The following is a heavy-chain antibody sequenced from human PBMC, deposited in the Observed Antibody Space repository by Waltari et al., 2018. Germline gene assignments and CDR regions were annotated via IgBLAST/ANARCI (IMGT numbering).Heavy chain of an antibody. CDR2: IYSGGST. CDR1: GFTVSSNY. Sequence: EVQLVESGGGLVQPGGSLRLSCAASGFTVSSNYMSWVRQAPGKGLEWVSVIYSGGSTYYADSVKGRFTISRDNSKNTLYLQMNSLRAEETAVYYCARHQGFGEFYFDYWGQGTLVTVSS. J-gene: IGHJ4*02. D-gene: IGHD3-10*01. V-gene: IGHV3-66*04. CDR3: ARHQGFGEFYFDY.